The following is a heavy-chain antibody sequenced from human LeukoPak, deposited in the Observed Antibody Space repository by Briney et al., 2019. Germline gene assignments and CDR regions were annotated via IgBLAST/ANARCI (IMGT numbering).Heavy chain of an antibody. CDR1: GYTFTSYG. D-gene: IGHD3-22*01. Sequence: GASVKVSCKASGYTFTSYGISWVRQAPGQGLEWMGWISAYNGNTNYAQKLQGRVTMTTDTSTSTAYMELRSLRSDDTAVYYCARDSYYYDIGGAFDIWGQGTMVTVSS. CDR3: ARDSYYYDIGGAFDI. J-gene: IGHJ3*02. V-gene: IGHV1-18*01. CDR2: ISAYNGNT.